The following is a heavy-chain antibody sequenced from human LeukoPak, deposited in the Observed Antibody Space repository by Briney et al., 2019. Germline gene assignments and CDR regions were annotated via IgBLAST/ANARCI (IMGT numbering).Heavy chain of an antibody. V-gene: IGHV1-69*05. Sequence: SVKVSCKASGGTFSSYAISWVRQAPGQRLEWMGRIIPIFGTANYAQKFQGRVTITTDESTSPAYMELRSLRSEDTAVYYCARSVLVTAILNYWGQGTLVTVSS. CDR2: IIPIFGTA. D-gene: IGHD2-21*02. CDR3: ARSVLVTAILNY. J-gene: IGHJ4*02. CDR1: GGTFSSYA.